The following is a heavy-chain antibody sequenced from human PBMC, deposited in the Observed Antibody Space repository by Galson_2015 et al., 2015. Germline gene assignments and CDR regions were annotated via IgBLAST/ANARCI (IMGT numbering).Heavy chain of an antibody. V-gene: IGHV6-1*01. D-gene: IGHD6-19*01. Sequence: CAISGDSVSSNSAAWNWIRQSPSRGLEWLGRTYYRSKWYNDYTVSVKSRLTIKPDTSKNQFSLQLNSVTPEDTAVYYCARMMGSGWNWFDPWGQGTLVTVSS. CDR3: ARMMGSGWNWFDP. CDR2: TYYRSKWYN. J-gene: IGHJ5*02. CDR1: GDSVSSNSAA.